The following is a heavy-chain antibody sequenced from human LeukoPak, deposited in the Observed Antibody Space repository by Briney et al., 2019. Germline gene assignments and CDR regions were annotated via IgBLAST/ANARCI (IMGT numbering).Heavy chain of an antibody. D-gene: IGHD6-13*01. Sequence: SETLSLTCAVYGGSFSGYYWGWIRQPPGKGLEWIGSIYHSGSTYYNPSLKSRVTISVDTSKNQFSLKLSSVTAADTAVFYCATTLSSTWYYNWFDPWGQGTLVTVSS. J-gene: IGHJ5*02. V-gene: IGHV4-38-2*01. CDR2: IYHSGST. CDR1: GGSFSGYY. CDR3: ATTLSSTWYYNWFDP.